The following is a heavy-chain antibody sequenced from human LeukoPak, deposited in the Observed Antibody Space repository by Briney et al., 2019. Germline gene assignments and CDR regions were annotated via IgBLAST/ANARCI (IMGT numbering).Heavy chain of an antibody. CDR2: INHSGST. CDR3: ARGVRRSSSFRGNWFDP. CDR1: GGSFSGYY. V-gene: IGHV4-34*01. Sequence: SETLSLTCAVYGGSFSGYYWSWIRQPPGKGLEWIGEINHSGSTNYDPSLKSRVTISVDTSKNQFSLKLSSVTAADTAVYYCARGVRRSSSFRGNWFDPWGQGTLVTVSS. J-gene: IGHJ5*02. D-gene: IGHD6-6*01.